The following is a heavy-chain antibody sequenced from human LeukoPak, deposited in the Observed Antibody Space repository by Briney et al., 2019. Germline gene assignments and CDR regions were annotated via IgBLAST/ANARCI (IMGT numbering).Heavy chain of an antibody. D-gene: IGHD4-23*01. CDR2: INPNSGGT. J-gene: IGHJ4*02. V-gene: IGHV1-2*02. CDR1: GYTFTGYY. Sequence: ASMKVSCKASGYTFTGYYMHWVRQAPGQGLEWMGWINPNSGGTNYAQKFQGRVTMTRDTSISTAYMELSRLRSDDTAVYYCARVRTTVAASHLDYWGQGTLVTVSS. CDR3: ARVRTTVAASHLDY.